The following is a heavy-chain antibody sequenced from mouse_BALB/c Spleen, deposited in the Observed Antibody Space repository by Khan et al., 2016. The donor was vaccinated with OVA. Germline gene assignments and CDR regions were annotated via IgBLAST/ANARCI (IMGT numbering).Heavy chain of an antibody. V-gene: IGHV1-4*01. CDR3: ARRTTGYALDY. CDR2: INPRSGYP. J-gene: IGHJ4*01. D-gene: IGHD2-14*01. Sequence: QVQLKESGAELARPGASVKMSCKASGYTFTSNTMHWVKQRPGQGLEWIGYINPRSGYPDYTQRFKDKATLTADKSSSTAYMQLSSLTSEDSAVYYCARRTTGYALDYWGLGTSVTVSS. CDR1: GYTFTSNT.